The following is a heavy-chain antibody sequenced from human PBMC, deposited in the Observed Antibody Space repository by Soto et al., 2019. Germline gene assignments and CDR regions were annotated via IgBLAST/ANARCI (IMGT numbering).Heavy chain of an antibody. CDR2: ISGSGGST. D-gene: IGHD6-19*01. Sequence: EVQLLESGGGLVQPGGSLRLSCAASGFTFSSYTMSWVRQAPGKGLEWVSAISGSGGSTYYADSVKGRFTISRDNAKNTLYLQMSSLRAEATAVYYCAKTLISGWCRWGFDYWGRGTLVTVSS. CDR1: GFTFSSYT. CDR3: AKTLISGWCRWGFDY. J-gene: IGHJ4*01. V-gene: IGHV3-23*01.